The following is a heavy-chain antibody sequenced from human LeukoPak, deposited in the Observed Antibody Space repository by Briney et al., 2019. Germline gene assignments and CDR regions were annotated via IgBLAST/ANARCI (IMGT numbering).Heavy chain of an antibody. D-gene: IGHD6-13*01. Sequence: GRSLRLSCAASGFTFSSYAMHWVRQGPGKGLEWVALVSYDGGSKYYADSVKGRITISRDNSKNTLHLQMDSLNTEDTAVYYCARVKGGIAAAGNYFDYWGQGTLVTVSS. V-gene: IGHV3-30-3*01. CDR1: GFTFSSYA. CDR2: VSYDGGSK. J-gene: IGHJ4*02. CDR3: ARVKGGIAAAGNYFDY.